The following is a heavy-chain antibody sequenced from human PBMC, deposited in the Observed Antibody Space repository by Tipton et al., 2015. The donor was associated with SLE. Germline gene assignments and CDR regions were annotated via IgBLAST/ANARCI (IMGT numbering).Heavy chain of an antibody. J-gene: IGHJ4*02. Sequence: TLSLTCTVSGGSISSNNYYWGWIRQPPGKGLEWIGSIYHSGSTYYNPSLKSRVTISVHTSKNQFSLKLSSVTAADTAVYYCARDVAARYFDYWGQGTLVTVSS. CDR1: GGSISSNNYY. CDR2: IYHSGST. D-gene: IGHD6-13*01. CDR3: ARDVAARYFDY. V-gene: IGHV4-39*07.